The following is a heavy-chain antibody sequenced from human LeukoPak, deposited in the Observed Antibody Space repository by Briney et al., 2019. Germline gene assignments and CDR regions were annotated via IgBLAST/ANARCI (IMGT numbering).Heavy chain of an antibody. CDR1: GFTFSSYG. V-gene: IGHV3-30*18. D-gene: IGHD5-18*01. Sequence: GGSLRLSCAASGFTFSSYGMHWVRQAPGKGLEWVTIISYDGNNKYYADSVKGRFTISRDNSKNTLYLQMNSLRAEDTAVYYCAKDPRRYSYGSYYFDFWGQGTLVTVSS. J-gene: IGHJ4*02. CDR3: AKDPRRYSYGSYYFDF. CDR2: ISYDGNNK.